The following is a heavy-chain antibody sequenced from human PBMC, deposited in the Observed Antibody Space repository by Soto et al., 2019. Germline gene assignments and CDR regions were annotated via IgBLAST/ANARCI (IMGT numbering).Heavy chain of an antibody. CDR3: ARGGKDYYGSGAYNWFDP. J-gene: IGHJ5*02. D-gene: IGHD3-10*01. Sequence: GASVKVSCKASGGTSSSYAISWVRQAPGQGLEWMGGIIPIFGTANYAQKLQGRVTITADESTSTAYMELSSLRSEDTAVYYCARGGKDYYGSGAYNWFDPWGQGTLVTVSS. CDR1: GGTSSSYA. V-gene: IGHV1-69*13. CDR2: IIPIFGTA.